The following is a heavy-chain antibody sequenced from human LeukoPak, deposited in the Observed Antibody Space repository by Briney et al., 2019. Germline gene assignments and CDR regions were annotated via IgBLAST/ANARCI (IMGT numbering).Heavy chain of an antibody. CDR3: AKDRADSSGYYYGYYFDY. V-gene: IGHV3-30*18. Sequence: GRSLRLSCAASGFTFSSYGMHWVRQAPGKGLEWVAVISYDGSNKYYADSVKGRFTISRDNSKNTLYLQMNRLRAEDTAVYYCAKDRADSSGYYYGYYFDYWGQGTLVTVSS. D-gene: IGHD3-22*01. CDR2: ISYDGSNK. J-gene: IGHJ4*02. CDR1: GFTFSSYG.